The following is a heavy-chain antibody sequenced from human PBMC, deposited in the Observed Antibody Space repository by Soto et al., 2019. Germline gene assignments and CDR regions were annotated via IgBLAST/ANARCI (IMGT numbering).Heavy chain of an antibody. CDR1: GFTFSSYW. J-gene: IGHJ6*03. CDR2: IKQDGSEK. CDR3: ARGVEQWLVVSYYYMDV. Sequence: EVQLVESGGGLVQPGGSLRLSCAASGFTFSSYWMSWVRQAPGKGLEWVANIKQDGSEKYYVDSVKGRFTISRDNAKNSLYLQMNSLRAEDTAVYYCARGVEQWLVVSYYYMDVWGKGTTVTVSS. D-gene: IGHD6-19*01. V-gene: IGHV3-7*01.